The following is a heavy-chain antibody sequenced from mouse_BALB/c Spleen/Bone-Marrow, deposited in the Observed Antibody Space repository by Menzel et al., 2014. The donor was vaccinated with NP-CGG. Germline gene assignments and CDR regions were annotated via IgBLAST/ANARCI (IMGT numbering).Heavy chain of an antibody. CDR1: GFTFSSYA. CDR3: ARDSSGYFDY. D-gene: IGHD3-1*01. V-gene: IGHV5-9-4*01. J-gene: IGHJ2*01. Sequence: EVKLMESGGGLVKPGGSLKLSCAASGFTFSSYAMSWVRQSPEKRLEWVAEISSGGSYTYYPDTVTGRFTTSRDNAKNTLYLEMSSLRSEDTAMYYCARDSSGYFDYWGQGTTLTVSS. CDR2: ISSGGSYT.